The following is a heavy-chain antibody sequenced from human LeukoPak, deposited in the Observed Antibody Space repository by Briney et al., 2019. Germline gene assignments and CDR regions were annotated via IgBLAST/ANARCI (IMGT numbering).Heavy chain of an antibody. CDR3: ASPAGRGGDSDAFDI. Sequence: GESLKISCKGSGYRFTSYWIGWVRQMPGKGLEGMGIIYPGDSDTRYSPSFQGQVTISADKSISTAYLQWSSLKASDTAMYYCASPAGRGGDSDAFDIWGQGTMVTVSS. J-gene: IGHJ3*02. CDR1: GYRFTSYW. V-gene: IGHV5-51*01. CDR2: IYPGDSDT. D-gene: IGHD2-21*01.